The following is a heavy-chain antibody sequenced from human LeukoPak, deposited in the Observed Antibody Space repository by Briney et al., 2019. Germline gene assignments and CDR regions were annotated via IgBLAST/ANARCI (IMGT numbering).Heavy chain of an antibody. Sequence: PSETLSLTCTASGGSISSYYWSWIRQPPGKGLEWIGYIYYSGNTNYNPSLKSRVTISVDTSENQFSLKLSSVTAADTAVYYCARSGALTGYLYWGQGTLVTVSS. J-gene: IGHJ4*02. V-gene: IGHV4-59*01. CDR3: ARSGALTGYLY. CDR1: GGSISSYY. CDR2: IYYSGNT. D-gene: IGHD3-9*01.